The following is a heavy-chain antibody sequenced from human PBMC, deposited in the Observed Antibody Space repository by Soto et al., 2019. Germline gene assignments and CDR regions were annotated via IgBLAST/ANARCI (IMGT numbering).Heavy chain of an antibody. CDR2: ISGSGGST. CDR1: GFTFSSYA. CDR3: AKDSQDIVVVPAADAFDI. Sequence: GGSLRLSCAASGFTFSSYAMSWVRQAPGKGLEWVSAISGSGGSTYYADSVKGRFTISRDNSKNTLYLQMNSLRAEDTAVYYCAKDSQDIVVVPAADAFDIWGQVTMVTVSS. D-gene: IGHD2-2*01. V-gene: IGHV3-23*01. J-gene: IGHJ3*02.